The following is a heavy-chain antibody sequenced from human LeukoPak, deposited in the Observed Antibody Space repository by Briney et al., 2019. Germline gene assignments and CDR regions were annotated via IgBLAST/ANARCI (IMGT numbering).Heavy chain of an antibody. CDR2: INPNTGGT. J-gene: IGHJ1*01. D-gene: IGHD3-22*01. Sequence: GASVKVSCKVSGYTFIGYYIHWVRQAPGQGLEWMGWINPNTGGTKPPQKFQGRITMTRATSISTAYMELSSLRSDDTAVYYCARDYYDNTGYYPRAEYFQHWGQGTLVTVSS. CDR3: ARDYYDNTGYYPRAEYFQH. CDR1: GYTFIGYY. V-gene: IGHV1-2*02.